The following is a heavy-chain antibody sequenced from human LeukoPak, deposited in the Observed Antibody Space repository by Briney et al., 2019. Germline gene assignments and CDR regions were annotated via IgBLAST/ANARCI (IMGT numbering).Heavy chain of an antibody. J-gene: IGHJ6*02. CDR2: IYYSGST. V-gene: IGHV4-59*01. CDR3: ARDQRYRGAYGLDV. D-gene: IGHD1-26*01. Sequence: SETLSLTCAISGGSIRSYYWSWIRQPPGKGLEWIGYIYYSGSTNYNPSLKSRVTISVEMSKNQFSLRLSSVTAADTAVYYCARDQRYRGAYGLDVCGQGTTVTVSS. CDR1: GGSIRSYY.